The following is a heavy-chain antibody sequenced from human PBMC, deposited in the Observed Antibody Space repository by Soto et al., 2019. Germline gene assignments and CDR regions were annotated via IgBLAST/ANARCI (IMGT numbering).Heavy chain of an antibody. CDR2: ISGSGGST. Sequence: GGSLRLSCAASGFTFSSYAMSWVRQAPGKGLEWVSAISGSGGSTYYADSVKGRFTISRDNSKNTLYLQTNSLRAEDTAVYYCAKIPAILEWVPDAFDIWGQGTMVTVSS. CDR1: GFTFSSYA. CDR3: AKIPAILEWVPDAFDI. D-gene: IGHD3-3*02. V-gene: IGHV3-23*01. J-gene: IGHJ3*02.